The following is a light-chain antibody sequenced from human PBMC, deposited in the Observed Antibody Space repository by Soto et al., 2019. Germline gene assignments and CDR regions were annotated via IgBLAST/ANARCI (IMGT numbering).Light chain of an antibody. CDR2: GAS. J-gene: IGKJ3*01. CDR3: LQRSIGFT. V-gene: IGKV3-11*01. Sequence: EIVLTQFPATRYLSAGERATLSCRASQSVGSYLAWYQQKPGQAPRPLIYGASKRAPGVSARFIVSGSGTDFTLTIGSLEPEDFAVDHCLQRSIGFTFCPGTKVDIK. CDR1: QSVGSY.